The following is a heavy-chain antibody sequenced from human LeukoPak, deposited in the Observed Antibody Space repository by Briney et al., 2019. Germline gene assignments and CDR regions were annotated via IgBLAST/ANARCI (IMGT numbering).Heavy chain of an antibody. V-gene: IGHV1-2*02. J-gene: IGHJ5*02. CDR3: ARGYFGEYVLDT. CDR2: INPNSGGT. Sequence: ASVKVSCKAYGYRFRDHYIHWVRQAPGQGLEYLGWINPNSGGTNYAQKFQGRVTLTRDTSIDTAYIHLDSLTSDDTAVYFCARGYFGEYVLDTWGQGTLVTVSS. CDR1: GYRFRDHY. D-gene: IGHD4-17*01.